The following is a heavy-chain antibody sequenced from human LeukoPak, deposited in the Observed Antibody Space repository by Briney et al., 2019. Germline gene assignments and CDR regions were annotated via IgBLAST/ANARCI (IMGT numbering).Heavy chain of an antibody. Sequence: GGSLRLSCAASGFTFSSYWMSWVRQAPGKGLEWVSVIYSGGSTYYADSVKGRFTISRDNSKNTLYLQMNSLRAEDTAVYYCARDLKFGDYSWGSYRPDAFYIGGEGAMGTLSS. J-gene: IGHJ3*02. CDR3: ARDLKFGDYSWGSYRPDAFYI. CDR1: GFTFSSYW. D-gene: IGHD3-16*02. V-gene: IGHV3-66*01. CDR2: IYSGGST.